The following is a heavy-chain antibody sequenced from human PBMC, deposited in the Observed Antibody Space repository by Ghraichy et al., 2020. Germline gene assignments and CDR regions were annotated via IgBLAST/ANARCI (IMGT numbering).Heavy chain of an antibody. CDR1: GFTFSSYA. J-gene: IGHJ4*02. V-gene: IGHV3-23*01. CDR3: ANPGLIAGAGRDY. D-gene: IGHD6-13*01. CDR2: ISGSGGST. Sequence: GSLRLSCAASGFTFSSYAMNWVRQAPGKGLEWVSAISGSGGSTYYADSVKGRFTISRDNSKNTLYLQMNSLRAEDTAVYYCANPGLIAGAGRDYWGQGTLVTVSS.